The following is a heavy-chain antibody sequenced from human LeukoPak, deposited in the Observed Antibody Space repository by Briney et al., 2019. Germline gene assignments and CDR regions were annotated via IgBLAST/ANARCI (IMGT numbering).Heavy chain of an antibody. Sequence: GESLQISCKGSGYSFSNYWIGWGRPMPGKGLEWMGIIYPGDSNTRYSPSFQGQVTISADRSISTAYLQWSSLKASDTAIYYCARQPLVRDCGGDCEFDYWGQGTLVSVSS. J-gene: IGHJ4*02. V-gene: IGHV5-51*01. CDR3: ARQPLVRDCGGDCEFDY. CDR1: GYSFSNYW. D-gene: IGHD2-21*02. CDR2: IYPGDSNT.